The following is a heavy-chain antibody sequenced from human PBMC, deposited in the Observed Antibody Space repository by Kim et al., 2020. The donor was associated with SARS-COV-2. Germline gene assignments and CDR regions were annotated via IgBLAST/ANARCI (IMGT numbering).Heavy chain of an antibody. D-gene: IGHD3-10*01. J-gene: IGHJ4*02. CDR1: GYTFTDSY. V-gene: IGHV1-2*02. CDR2: INANSGAT. CDR3: ARRSGSGSYYPFDY. Sequence: ASVKVSCKASGYTFTDSYMHWVRQAPGQGPEWMGWINANSGATKHAQKFQGRVAMTRDTSISTVYMDLNSLGSDDTAVYYCARRSGSGSYYPFDYWGQGTLVTVSS.